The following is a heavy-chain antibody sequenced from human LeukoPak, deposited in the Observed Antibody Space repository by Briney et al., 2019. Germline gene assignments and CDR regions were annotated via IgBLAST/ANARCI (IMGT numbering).Heavy chain of an antibody. J-gene: IGHJ6*03. Sequence: SQTLSLTCTVSGGSISSGSYYWSWIRQPPGKGLEWIGYISYIGITKYNPSLKSRVTISEDTSKKQFSLKLSSVTAADTAVYYCAGSYHYYMDVWGKGTTVTVSS. CDR1: GGSISSGSYY. CDR3: AGSYHYYMDV. V-gene: IGHV4-61*01. CDR2: ISYIGIT.